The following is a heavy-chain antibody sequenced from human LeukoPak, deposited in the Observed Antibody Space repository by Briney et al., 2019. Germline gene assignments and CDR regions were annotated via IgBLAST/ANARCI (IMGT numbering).Heavy chain of an antibody. D-gene: IGHD6-13*01. CDR2: IYHSGST. CDR3: AREGVAAAGLLNWFDP. J-gene: IGHJ5*02. V-gene: IGHV4-4*02. CDR1: GGSISSSNW. Sequence: KPSETLSLTCAVSGGSISSSNWWSWVRQPPGKGLEWIGEIYHSGSTNYNPSLKSRVTISVDKSKNQFSLKLSSVTAADTAVYYCAREGVAAAGLLNWFDPWGQGTLVTVSS.